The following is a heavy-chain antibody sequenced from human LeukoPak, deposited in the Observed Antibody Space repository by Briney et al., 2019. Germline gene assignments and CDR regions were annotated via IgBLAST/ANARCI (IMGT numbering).Heavy chain of an antibody. D-gene: IGHD3-9*01. J-gene: IGHJ4*02. V-gene: IGHV5-51*01. CDR3: ARGMYYDILTGYYTNPGYFDY. CDR2: IYPGDSDT. Sequence: GESLQISCKGSGYSFTSYWIGWVRQLPGKGLEWMGIIYPGDSDTRYSPSFQGQVTISADKSISTAYLQWSSLKASDTAMYYCARGMYYDILTGYYTNPGYFDYWGQGTLVTVSS. CDR1: GYSFTSYW.